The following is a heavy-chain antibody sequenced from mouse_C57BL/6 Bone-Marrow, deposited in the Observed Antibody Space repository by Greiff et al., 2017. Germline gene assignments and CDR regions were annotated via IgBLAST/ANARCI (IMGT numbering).Heavy chain of an antibody. D-gene: IGHD2-5*01. V-gene: IGHV1-7*01. CDR1: GYTFPSYW. Sequence: QVQLQQSGAELAKPGASVKLSCKSSGYTFPSYWMPWVHQRPGQGLEWIGYINPSGGYTKYDHTIKDKATLTADKSSSTDYMQLSSLTYEDSAIYYCAKWDYSSLYAMNYWGQGATVTVS. CDR2: INPSGGYT. CDR3: AKWDYSSLYAMNY. J-gene: IGHJ4*01.